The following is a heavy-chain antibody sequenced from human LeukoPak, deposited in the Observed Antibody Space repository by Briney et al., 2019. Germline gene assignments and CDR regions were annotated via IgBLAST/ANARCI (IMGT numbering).Heavy chain of an antibody. CDR3: TRAAVVVPAALPHY. D-gene: IGHD2-2*01. CDR1: RFTFGDYA. V-gene: IGHV3-49*05. Sequence: NPGGSLRLSCTASRFTFGDYAMSWFRQAPGKGLEWVGFIRSKAYGGTKEYAASVKGRFTISRDDSKSIAYLQMNSLKTEDTAVYYCTRAAVVVPAALPHYWGQGTLVTVSS. CDR2: IRSKAYGGTK. J-gene: IGHJ4*02.